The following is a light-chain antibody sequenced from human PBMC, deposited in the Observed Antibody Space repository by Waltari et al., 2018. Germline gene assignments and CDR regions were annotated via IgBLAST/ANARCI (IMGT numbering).Light chain of an antibody. Sequence: QVVLTQSPSASASLGASVKLTCTLNSGPSNNAIAGHPQQPDKGPRFLMKVNSDGSHSKGDGIPDRFSGSSSGAERYLTISSLQSEDEADYYCQTWGTGNNWVFGAGTKLTVL. CDR2: VNSDGSH. CDR1: SGPSNNA. V-gene: IGLV4-69*02. J-gene: IGLJ3*02. CDR3: QTWGTGNNWV.